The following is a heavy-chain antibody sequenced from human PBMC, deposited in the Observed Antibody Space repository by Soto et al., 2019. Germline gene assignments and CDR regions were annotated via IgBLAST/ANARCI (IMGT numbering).Heavy chain of an antibody. CDR2: ISYDGSNK. D-gene: IGHD6-13*01. CDR3: ARGRLRYSSSWYYYYGMDV. J-gene: IGHJ6*02. Sequence: GGSLRLSCAASGFTFSSYAMHWVRQAPGKGLEWVAVISYDGSNKYYADSVKGRFTISRDNSKNTLYLQMNSLRAEDTAVYYCARGRLRYSSSWYYYYGMDVWGQGTTVTVSS. CDR1: GFTFSSYA. V-gene: IGHV3-30*04.